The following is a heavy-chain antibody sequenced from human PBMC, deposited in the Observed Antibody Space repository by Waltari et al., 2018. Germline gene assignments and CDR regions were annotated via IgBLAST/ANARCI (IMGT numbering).Heavy chain of an antibody. V-gene: IGHV3-7*01. J-gene: IGHJ4*02. Sequence: EVQLVESGGGLVQPGGSLRLSCAASGFTFSSYWVSWVRQAPGKGLEWVANIKQDGSEKYYVDSVKGRFTISRDNAKNSLYLQMNSLRAEDTAVYYCAKGEFFDFDYWGQGTLVTVSS. CDR2: IKQDGSEK. CDR1: GFTFSSYW. D-gene: IGHD3-3*01. CDR3: AKGEFFDFDY.